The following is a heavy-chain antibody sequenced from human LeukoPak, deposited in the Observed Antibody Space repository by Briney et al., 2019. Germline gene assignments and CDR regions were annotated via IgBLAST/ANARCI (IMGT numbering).Heavy chain of an antibody. V-gene: IGHV3-23*01. J-gene: IGHJ6*02. CDR1: GFTFSDFA. D-gene: IGHD2-2*01. Sequence: GGSLRLSCAASGFTFSDFAMSWVRQAPGKGLEWVSGTIGSGATTFYADSVKGRFTISRDNSKNTLYLQMNSLRAEDTAVYYCARDTCSSTSCRNYYGMDVWGQGTTVTVSS. CDR2: TIGSGATT. CDR3: ARDTCSSTSCRNYYGMDV.